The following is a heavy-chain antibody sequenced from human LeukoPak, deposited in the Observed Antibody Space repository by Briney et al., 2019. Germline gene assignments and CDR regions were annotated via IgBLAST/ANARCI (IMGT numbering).Heavy chain of an antibody. V-gene: IGHV3-7*01. CDR3: AKDGDIVLMVYAPYYFDY. Sequence: GGSLRLSCAASGFTFSNYWMSWVRQAPGKGLEWVANIKQDGSEKYYVDSVKGRFTISRDNAKNSLYLQMNSLRGEDTAVYYCAKDGDIVLMVYAPYYFDYWGQGTLVTVSS. J-gene: IGHJ4*02. CDR1: GFTFSNYW. D-gene: IGHD2-8*01. CDR2: IKQDGSEK.